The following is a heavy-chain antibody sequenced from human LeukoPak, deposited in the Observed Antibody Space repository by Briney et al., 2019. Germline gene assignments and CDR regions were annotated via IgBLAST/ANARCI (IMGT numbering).Heavy chain of an antibody. D-gene: IGHD3-10*01. CDR1: GGSISSGGYY. J-gene: IGHJ4*02. V-gene: IGHV4-31*03. Sequence: ASQTLSLTCTVSGGSISSGGYYWSWIRQHPGKGLEWIGYIYYSGSTYYNPSIKSRVTISVDTSKNQFSLKLSSVTAADTAVYYCARANIYTGFGELSRSYYFDYWGQGTLVTVSS. CDR2: IYYSGST. CDR3: ARANIYTGFGELSRSYYFDY.